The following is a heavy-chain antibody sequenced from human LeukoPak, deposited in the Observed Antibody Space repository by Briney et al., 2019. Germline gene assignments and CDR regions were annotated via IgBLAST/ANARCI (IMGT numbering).Heavy chain of an antibody. J-gene: IGHJ4*02. V-gene: IGHV4-38-2*02. CDR1: GYSISSGYY. D-gene: IGHD6-6*01. CDR3: ARGLEYSSSGSDY. CDR2: IYPSGST. Sequence: PSETLSLTCTVSGYSISSGYYWGWIRQPPGKGLEWIGSIYPSGSTYYNPSLKSRVTISVDTSKNQFSLKLSSVTAADTAVYYCARGLEYSSSGSDYWGQGTLVTVSS.